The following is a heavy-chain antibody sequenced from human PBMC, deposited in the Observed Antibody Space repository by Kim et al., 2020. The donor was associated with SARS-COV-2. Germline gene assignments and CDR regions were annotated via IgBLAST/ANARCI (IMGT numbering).Heavy chain of an antibody. D-gene: IGHD3-22*01. Sequence: GGSLRLSCAASGFTFDDYAMHWVRQAPGKGLEWVSGISWNSGSIGYADSVKGRFTISRDNAKNSLYLQMNSLRAEDTALYYCAKAGYYDSSGPSGPYDAFDIWGQGTMVTVSS. CDR3: AKAGYYDSSGPSGPYDAFDI. V-gene: IGHV3-9*01. CDR2: ISWNSGSI. CDR1: GFTFDDYA. J-gene: IGHJ3*02.